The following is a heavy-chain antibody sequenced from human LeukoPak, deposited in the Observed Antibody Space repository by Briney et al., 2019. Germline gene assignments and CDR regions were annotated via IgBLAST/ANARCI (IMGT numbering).Heavy chain of an antibody. J-gene: IGHJ3*02. Sequence: SETLSLTCAVYGGSFSGYYWSWIRQPPGKGLEWIGEINHSGSTNYNPSLKSRVTISVDTSKNQFSLKLSSVTAADTAVYYCARQGYYYGSGSYPFDIWGQGTMVTVSS. CDR1: GGSFSGYY. V-gene: IGHV4-34*01. CDR3: ARQGYYYGSGSYPFDI. D-gene: IGHD3-10*01. CDR2: INHSGST.